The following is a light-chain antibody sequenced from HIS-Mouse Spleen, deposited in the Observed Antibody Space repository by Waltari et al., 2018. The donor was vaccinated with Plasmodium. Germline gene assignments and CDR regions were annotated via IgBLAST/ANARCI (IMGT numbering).Light chain of an antibody. J-gene: IGKJ1*01. V-gene: IGKV3-20*01. CDR2: GAS. CDR3: QQYGSSPPWT. Sequence: EIVLKQSQGTLSLSPGERATLACRASQSVSSSYLAWYQQKPGQAPRLLIYGASSRATGIPDRFSGSGSGTDFTLTISRLEPEDFAVYYCQQYGSSPPWTFGQGTKVEIK. CDR1: QSVSSSY.